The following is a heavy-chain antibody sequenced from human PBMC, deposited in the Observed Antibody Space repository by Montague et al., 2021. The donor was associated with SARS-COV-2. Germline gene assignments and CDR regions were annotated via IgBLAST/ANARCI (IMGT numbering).Heavy chain of an antibody. J-gene: IGHJ4*02. CDR2: VYHSGYT. CDR1: GFSISSGFY. CDR3: ARRGYTGSDYFDY. D-gene: IGHD5-12*01. V-gene: IGHV4-38-2*01. Sequence: SETLSLTCSVSGFSISSGFYWAWIRQSPGKGPEWIGTVYHSGYTHYNPSLKRRVTVSIDTSKNQFSLTVTSVTAADTAVYFCARRGYTGSDYFDYWGQGTLVTVPS.